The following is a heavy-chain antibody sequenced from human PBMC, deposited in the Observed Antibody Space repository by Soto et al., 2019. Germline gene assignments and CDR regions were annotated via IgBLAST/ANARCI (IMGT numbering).Heavy chain of an antibody. J-gene: IGHJ6*02. CDR3: AKGDLEGNLGMDV. CDR1: GFTFSSYA. Sequence: EVQLLESGGGLVQPGGSLRLSCAASGFTFSSYAMSWVRQAPGKGLEWVSAISGSGGSTYYADSVKGRFTISRDNSKNTLYLQMNSLRAEDTAGYYGAKGDLEGNLGMDVGGQGTTVTVSS. CDR2: ISGSGGST. D-gene: IGHD1-1*01. V-gene: IGHV3-23*01.